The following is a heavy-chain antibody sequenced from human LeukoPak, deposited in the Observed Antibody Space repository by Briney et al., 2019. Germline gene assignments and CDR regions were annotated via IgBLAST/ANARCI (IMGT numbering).Heavy chain of an antibody. V-gene: IGHV3-48*01. J-gene: IGHJ3*01. Sequence: GGSLGLSCAASGFTFSTYNMNWVRQAPGKGLEWVSYISPTSSTIYYADSVKGRFTISRDNAKNSLYLQMNSLRAEDTAVYYCARDTSYWGQGTMVTVSS. D-gene: IGHD1-26*01. CDR2: ISPTSSTI. CDR1: GFTFSTYN. CDR3: ARDTSY.